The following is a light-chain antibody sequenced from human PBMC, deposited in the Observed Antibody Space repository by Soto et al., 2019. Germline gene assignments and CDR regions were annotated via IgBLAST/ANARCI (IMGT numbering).Light chain of an antibody. V-gene: IGKV3-11*01. CDR2: DVS. CDR3: QHRANWPPSVT. J-gene: IGKJ4*01. Sequence: EVVLTQSPATLSLSPRARATLSCRASQSVGNFLAWYQQKPGQAPRLLIYDVSNRATGIPARFGGSGSGTDFTLTIRKLEPEDFAGYYCQHRANWPPSVTFGGGTRV. CDR1: QSVGNF.